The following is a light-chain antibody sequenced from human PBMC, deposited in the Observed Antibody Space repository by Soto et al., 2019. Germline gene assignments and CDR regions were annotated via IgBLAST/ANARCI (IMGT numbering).Light chain of an antibody. Sequence: LTHPASVSGSPGQSITISCTGTSSDIGAYNYVSWYQQYPGKAPKLMIYGVTNRPSGVSNRFSGSKTGNTASLTISGLQAEDEADYYCFSHRSGDSHVFGTGTKVTVL. CDR2: GVT. CDR1: SSDIGAYNY. CDR3: FSHRSGDSHV. J-gene: IGLJ1*01. V-gene: IGLV2-14*01.